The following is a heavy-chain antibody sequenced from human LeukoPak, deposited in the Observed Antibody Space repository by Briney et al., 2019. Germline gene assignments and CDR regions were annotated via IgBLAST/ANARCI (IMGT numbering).Heavy chain of an antibody. D-gene: IGHD6-6*01. CDR2: ISGSGGGT. CDR1: GFTFSSYS. CDR3: PKGNIAARQDIMDV. J-gene: IGHJ6*02. Sequence: GGSLRLSCAASGFTFSSYSMSWVRQAPGKGLEWVSLISGSGGGTYYAESVKGRFTISRDNSKNTLYLKMNSLRADDTAVSYCPKGNIAARQDIMDVWGQGTTVTVSS. V-gene: IGHV3-23*01.